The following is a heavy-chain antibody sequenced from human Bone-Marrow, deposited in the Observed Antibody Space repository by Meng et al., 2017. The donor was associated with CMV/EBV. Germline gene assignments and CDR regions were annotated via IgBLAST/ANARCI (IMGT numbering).Heavy chain of an antibody. CDR1: GFTFSSYG. CDR3: ANYGGNSPYN. D-gene: IGHD4-23*01. CDR2: IRFDGSNE. Sequence: GESLKISCAASGFTFSSYGMHWVRQAPGKGLEWVALIRFDGSNEYYADSVKGRFTISRDNSKNTLYPQMNSLRAEDTALYYCANYGGNSPYNWGQGTLVTVSS. J-gene: IGHJ4*02. V-gene: IGHV3-30*02.